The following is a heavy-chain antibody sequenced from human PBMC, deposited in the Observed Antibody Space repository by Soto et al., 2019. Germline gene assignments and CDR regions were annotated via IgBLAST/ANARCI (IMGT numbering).Heavy chain of an antibody. V-gene: IGHV3-23*04. J-gene: IGHJ4*02. D-gene: IGHD3-16*01. Sequence: EVQLVQSGGGLVQPGGSLGLSCTASGFTFSSYSMTWVRLSPGKGLEWVSAASGRGDRTYYADSVSGRFTISRDNSKNTLFLQMNNLRVEDTAIYYCAKDMGTGGEHYHLFDYWCQGVLVTGSS. CDR3: AKDMGTGGEHYHLFDY. CDR1: GFTFSSYS. CDR2: ASGRGDRT.